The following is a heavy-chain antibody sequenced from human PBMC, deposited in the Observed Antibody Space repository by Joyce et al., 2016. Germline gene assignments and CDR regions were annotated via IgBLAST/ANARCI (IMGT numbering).Heavy chain of an antibody. D-gene: IGHD3-10*01. CDR1: GITFTDYY. CDR2: IRSGGTI. V-gene: IGHV3-11*04. CDR3: AGGRRHKYGSEY. Sequence: QVQLVESGGGLVKPGGSLRLSCAASGITFTDYYMTWFRQTPGKWLECFSYIRSGGTIYYADSVKGRFTISRDNAKNSLYLQMNSLRAEDAAVYYCAGGRRHKYGSEYWGQGTLVTVSS. J-gene: IGHJ4*02.